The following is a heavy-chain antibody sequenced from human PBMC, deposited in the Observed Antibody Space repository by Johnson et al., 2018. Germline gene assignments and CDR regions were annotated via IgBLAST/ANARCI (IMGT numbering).Heavy chain of an antibody. CDR2: ISWDGGST. CDR3: ARDRELSEYSKYVYYYYYMDV. Sequence: VQLVQSGGGLVQPGRSLRLSCAASGFTFDDYAMHWVRQAPGKGLEWVSGISWDGGSTYYADSVKGRFTISRDNSKNSLYLQMNRLRAEDTAVYYCARDRELSEYSKYVYYYYYMDVWGKGTTVTVSS. J-gene: IGHJ6*03. D-gene: IGHD4-11*01. CDR1: GFTFDDYA. V-gene: IGHV3-43D*03.